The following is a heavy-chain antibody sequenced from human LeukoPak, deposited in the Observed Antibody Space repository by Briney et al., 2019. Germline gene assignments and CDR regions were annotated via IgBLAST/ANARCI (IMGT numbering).Heavy chain of an antibody. CDR2: INPNTGDT. D-gene: IGHD2-2*01. J-gene: IGHJ4*02. CDR1: GYTFTDHY. CDR3: ARRSIPAAFSFYFDF. V-gene: IGHV1-2*02. Sequence: ASVKVSCKASGYTFTDHYMHWVRLAPGQGLEGMGWINPNTGDTNYAQNFQGRVTMTRDTSIATAYLELRRLRSDDTAVYYCARRSIPAAFSFYFDFWGQGTLVTVSS.